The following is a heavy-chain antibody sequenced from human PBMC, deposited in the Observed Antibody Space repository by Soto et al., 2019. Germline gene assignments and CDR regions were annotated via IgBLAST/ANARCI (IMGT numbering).Heavy chain of an antibody. CDR1: GGSISSYY. CDR3: VAGAAAGPEPDY. CDR2: IYYSGST. Sequence: QVQLQESGPGLVKPSETLSLTCTVSGGSISSYYWSWIRQPPGKGLEWIGYIYYSGSTNYNPSLKSRVTISVDTSKNQFSLKLSSVTAADTAVYYCVAGAAAGPEPDYWGQGTLVTVSS. J-gene: IGHJ4*02. V-gene: IGHV4-59*01. D-gene: IGHD6-13*01.